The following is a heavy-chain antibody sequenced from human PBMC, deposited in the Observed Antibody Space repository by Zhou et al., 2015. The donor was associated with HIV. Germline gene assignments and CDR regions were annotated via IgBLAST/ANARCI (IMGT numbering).Heavy chain of an antibody. Sequence: QVQLVQSGAEVKKPGSSVKVSCKASGGTFSSYAISWVRQAPGQGLEWMGGIIPIFGTANYAQKFQGRVTITADESTSTAYMELSSLRSEDTAVYYCARGAPLSRYYYMDVWGKGTTVTVSS. CDR1: GGTFSSYA. V-gene: IGHV1-69*01. CDR2: IIPIFGTA. CDR3: ARGAPLSRYYYMDV. J-gene: IGHJ6*03.